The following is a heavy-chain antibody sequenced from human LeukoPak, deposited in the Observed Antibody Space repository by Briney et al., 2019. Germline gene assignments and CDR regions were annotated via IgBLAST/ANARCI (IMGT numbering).Heavy chain of an antibody. J-gene: IGHJ4*02. D-gene: IGHD3-22*01. CDR2: IYYSGST. CDR1: SGSISSYY. Sequence: PSETLSLTCTVSSGSISSYYWSWIRQPPGKGLEWIGYIYYSGSTNYNPSLKSRVTISVGTSKNQFSLELNSVTAADTAVYYCATRGGNYYDSSGYFDYWARGTLVTVSS. CDR3: ATRGGNYYDSSGYFDY. V-gene: IGHV4-59*12.